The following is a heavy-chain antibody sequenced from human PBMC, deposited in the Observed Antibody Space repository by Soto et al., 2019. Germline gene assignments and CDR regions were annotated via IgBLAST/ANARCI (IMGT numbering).Heavy chain of an antibody. CDR3: TRLGGFYQALDS. V-gene: IGHV4-59*08. J-gene: IGHJ4*02. D-gene: IGHD3-22*01. Sequence: SETLSLTCSISGGSLSGYYWTWTRQPPGKGLERIGYIYYAGTTTYNPSIKNRVTISLDTPKNHFSLRMDSVTAADTAVYYCTRLGGFYQALDSWGQGVLVTVSS. CDR2: IYYAGTT. CDR1: GGSLSGYY.